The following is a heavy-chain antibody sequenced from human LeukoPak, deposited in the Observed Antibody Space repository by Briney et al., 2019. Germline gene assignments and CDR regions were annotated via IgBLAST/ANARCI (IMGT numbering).Heavy chain of an antibody. V-gene: IGHV1-2*02. D-gene: IGHD3-22*01. CDR1: GYTGDY. CDR3: ARDKKNDYYDSSGLFDY. J-gene: IGHJ4*02. CDR2: INPNSGGT. Sequence: ASVKVSCMASGYTGDYIHWVRQAPGQGLEWMGWINPNSGGTIYAQKFQGRVTMTRDMSTSTVYMELSSLRSEDTAVHYCARDKKNDYYDSSGLFDYWGQGTLVTVSS.